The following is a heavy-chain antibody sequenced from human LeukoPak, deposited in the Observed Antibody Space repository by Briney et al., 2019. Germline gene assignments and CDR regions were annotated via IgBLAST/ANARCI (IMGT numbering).Heavy chain of an antibody. CDR3: ARHEYSGSYYGLSWFDP. J-gene: IGHJ5*02. CDR1: GGSISSSGYY. CDR2: IYYSGST. D-gene: IGHD1-26*01. V-gene: IGHV4-39*01. Sequence: PSETLSLTCTVSGGSISSSGYYWGWIRQPPGKGLQWIASIYYSGSTYYNPSLKSRVTISVDTSKNQLSLKLSSLTAADAAVYYCARHEYSGSYYGLSWFDPWGQGTLVTVSS.